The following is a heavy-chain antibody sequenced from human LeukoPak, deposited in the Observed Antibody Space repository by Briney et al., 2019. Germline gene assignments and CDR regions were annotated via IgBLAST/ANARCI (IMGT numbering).Heavy chain of an antibody. CDR3: ATGGPWDLLKY. CDR2: FDPEHGEM. V-gene: IGHV1-24*01. CDR1: GDTLTELS. Sequence: ASVTVSCKVSGDTLTELSTHWVRQAPGKGLEWMGGFDPEHGEMIYAQKLQGRVTMTEDRSTDTAYMELSSLRSEDTAVYYCATGGPWDLLKYWGQGTLVTVSS. D-gene: IGHD3-9*01. J-gene: IGHJ4*02.